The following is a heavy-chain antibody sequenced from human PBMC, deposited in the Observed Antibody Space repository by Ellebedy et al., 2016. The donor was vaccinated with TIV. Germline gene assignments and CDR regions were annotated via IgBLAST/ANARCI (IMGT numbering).Heavy chain of an antibody. V-gene: IGHV1-69*04. CDR3: ARWGGSSGRFQGPYDF. CDR2: IIPILGVT. Sequence: AASVKVSCKASGGTFSNYAFNWVRHAPGQGLEWMGRIIPILGVTEYARNFQGRLTFTADKYTTTAYMELRSLRSEDTAVYYCARWGGSSGRFQGPYDFWGQGTLVAVSS. J-gene: IGHJ4*02. CDR1: GGTFSNYA. D-gene: IGHD1-26*01.